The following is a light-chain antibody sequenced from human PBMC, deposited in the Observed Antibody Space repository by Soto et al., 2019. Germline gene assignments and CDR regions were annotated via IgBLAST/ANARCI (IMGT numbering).Light chain of an antibody. V-gene: IGLV1-40*01. J-gene: IGLJ3*02. CDR1: SSNIGAGYD. Sequence: QSVLTQPPSVSGAPGQRVIISCTGSSSNIGAGYDVHWYQQLPGTAPKLLIYGNSNRPSGVPDRFSGSRSGTSASLAITGLQAEDEADYYCQSYDNSLSGSGVFGGGTKLTVL. CDR3: QSYDNSLSGSGV. CDR2: GNS.